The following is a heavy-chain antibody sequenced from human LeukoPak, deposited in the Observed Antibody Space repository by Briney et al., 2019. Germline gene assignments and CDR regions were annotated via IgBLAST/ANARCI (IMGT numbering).Heavy chain of an antibody. V-gene: IGHV3-11*06. J-gene: IGHJ4*02. D-gene: IGHD2-2*01. Sequence: GGSLRLSCGASGFNFSDYSMTWIRQAPGEGLEWISHITSSGSRTVYADSVKGRFTISRDNAKNSLYLQMNSLRAEDTAVYYCARELSSTSPPFDYWGQGTLVTVSS. CDR1: GFNFSDYS. CDR3: ARELSSTSPPFDY. CDR2: ITSSGSRT.